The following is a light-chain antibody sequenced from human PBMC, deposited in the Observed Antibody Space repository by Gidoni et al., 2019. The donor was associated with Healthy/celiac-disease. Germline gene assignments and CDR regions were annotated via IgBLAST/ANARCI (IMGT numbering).Light chain of an antibody. CDR2: GAS. CDR1: QSVSSSY. J-gene: IGKJ1*01. CDR3: QQYGSSPVT. Sequence: EIVLTQSPGTLSLSPGERATLSCRASQSVSSSYSAWYQQKPGQAPRLLIYGASSRATGIPDRFSGSGSGTDFTLTISRLEPEDFAVYYWQQYGSSPVTFGQGTKVEIK. V-gene: IGKV3-20*01.